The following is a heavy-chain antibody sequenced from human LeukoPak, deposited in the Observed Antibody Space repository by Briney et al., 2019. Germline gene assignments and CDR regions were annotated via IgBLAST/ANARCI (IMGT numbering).Heavy chain of an antibody. V-gene: IGHV4-34*01. CDR1: GGSFSGYY. CDR3: ARGYEAVAGPGGWFDP. D-gene: IGHD6-19*01. J-gene: IGHJ5*02. CDR2: INHSGST. Sequence: SETLSLTCAVYGGSFSGYYWSWIRQPPGKGLEWIGEINHSGSTNYNPSLKSRVTISVDTSKNQFSLKLSSVTAADTAVYYCARGYEAVAGPGGWFDPWGQGTLVTVSS.